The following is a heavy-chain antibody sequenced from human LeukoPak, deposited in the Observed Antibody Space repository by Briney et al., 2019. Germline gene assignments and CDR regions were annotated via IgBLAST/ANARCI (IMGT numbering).Heavy chain of an antibody. CDR1: GFTFSSYS. D-gene: IGHD3-22*01. V-gene: IGHV3-21*01. J-gene: IGHJ3*02. Sequence: GGSLRLSCAASGFTFSSYSINWVRQAPGKGLEWVSSISGSGSYIYYADSVKGRFTISRDNAKNSLYLQMNSLRAEDTAVYYCARINYYDSSGYPASHAFDIWGQGTMVTVSS. CDR3: ARINYYDSSGYPASHAFDI. CDR2: ISGSGSYI.